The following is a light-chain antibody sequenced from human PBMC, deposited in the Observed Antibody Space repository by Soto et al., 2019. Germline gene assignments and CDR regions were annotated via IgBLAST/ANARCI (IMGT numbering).Light chain of an antibody. Sequence: QSVLTQPNSVSGAPGQRVTISCTWSSSNIGAGYDVHWYQQLPGTVPKLLIHGNSNRPSGVPDRFSGSKSGTTASLAITGLQAEDEADYYCQSYDSSLSGYVFGSGTKVTVL. CDR1: SSNIGAGYD. CDR2: GNS. J-gene: IGLJ1*01. V-gene: IGLV1-40*01. CDR3: QSYDSSLSGYV.